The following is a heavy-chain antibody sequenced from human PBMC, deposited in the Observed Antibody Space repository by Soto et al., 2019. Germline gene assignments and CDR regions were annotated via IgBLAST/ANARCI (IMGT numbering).Heavy chain of an antibody. J-gene: IGHJ4*02. V-gene: IGHV1-69*04. CDR3: ASNIFVFPVYGPPVYFDY. D-gene: IGHD3-10*01. Sequence: SVKVSCKASGGTFSSYAISWVRQAPGQGLEWMGRIIPILGIANYAQKFQGRVTITADKSTSTAYMELSSLRSEDTAVYYCASNIFVFPVYGPPVYFDYWGKGTLVTVSS. CDR2: IIPILGIA. CDR1: GGTFSSYA.